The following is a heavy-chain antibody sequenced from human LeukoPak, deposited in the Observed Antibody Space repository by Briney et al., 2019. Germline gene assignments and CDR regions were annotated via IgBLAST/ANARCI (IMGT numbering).Heavy chain of an antibody. CDR2: IKSKTDGGTT. CDR1: GFTFSNAW. V-gene: IGHV3-15*01. CDR3: TTDSVYCTNGVCYRANY. D-gene: IGHD2-8*01. J-gene: IGHJ4*02. Sequence: PGGSLRLSCAASGFTFSNAWMSWVRQAPGKGLEWVGRIKSKTDGGTTDYAAPVKGRFTISRDDSKNTLYLQMNSLKTEDTAVYYCTTDSVYCTNGVCYRANYWGQGTLVTASS.